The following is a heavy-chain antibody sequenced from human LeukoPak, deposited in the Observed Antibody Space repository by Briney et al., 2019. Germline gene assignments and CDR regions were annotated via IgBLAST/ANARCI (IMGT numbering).Heavy chain of an antibody. V-gene: IGHV4-31*02. Sequence: XGXXXXGGYYWSWIRQHPGKGLEWIGYIYYSGSTYYNPSLKSRVSISVNTSKNQFSLKLSSVTAADTAVYYCARELVDPPNYFDYWGQGTLVTVSS. CDR3: ARELVDPPNYFDY. CDR2: IYYSGST. D-gene: IGHD1-26*01. CDR1: XGXXXXGGYY. J-gene: IGHJ4*02.